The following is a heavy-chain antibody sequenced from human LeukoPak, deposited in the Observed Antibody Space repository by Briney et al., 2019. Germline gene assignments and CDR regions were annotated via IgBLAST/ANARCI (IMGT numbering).Heavy chain of an antibody. D-gene: IGHD1-7*01. J-gene: IGHJ6*03. CDR1: GYTFPNYG. CDR3: ARALGSGTHCYYYYMDV. CDR2: VSGYNGNT. Sequence: APVKVSCKASGYTFPNYGVSWVRQAPGQGLEWMGWVSGYNGNTNFAKNVQGRVTMTTDTSTSTAYMELRSLRSDDTAVYYCARALGSGTHCYYYYMDVWGKGTTVTVSS. V-gene: IGHV1-18*01.